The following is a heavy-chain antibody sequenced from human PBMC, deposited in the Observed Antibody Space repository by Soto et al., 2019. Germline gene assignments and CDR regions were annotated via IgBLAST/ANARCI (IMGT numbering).Heavy chain of an antibody. V-gene: IGHV4-30-2*01. CDR2: INHLETT. CDR3: ARGGGSDSFDY. D-gene: IGHD1-26*01. Sequence: QLQLHESGSGLVKPSQTLSLTCTVSGASITFGGYSWSWIRQTPGKGLEWIGYINHLETTFYNPSFESRLTLSIDRAKNQFSLKLHSMSAADRAVCFCARGGGSDSFDYWGQGILVTVSS. CDR1: GASITFGGYS. J-gene: IGHJ4*02.